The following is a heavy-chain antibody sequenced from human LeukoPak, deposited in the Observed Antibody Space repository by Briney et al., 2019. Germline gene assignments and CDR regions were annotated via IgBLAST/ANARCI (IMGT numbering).Heavy chain of an antibody. V-gene: IGHV3-11*06. CDR2: ISSSGSST. D-gene: IGHD6-19*01. CDR1: GFXFSDVY. J-gene: IGHJ4*02. Sequence: GSLRLSCAASGFXFSDVYMSWIRQAPGKGLEWVSYISSSGSSTKYADSVKGRFTISRDNAKNSLYLQMNSLRVEDTAVYYCARDRGRVAGEYFDYWGQGTLVTVSS. CDR3: ARDRGRVAGEYFDY.